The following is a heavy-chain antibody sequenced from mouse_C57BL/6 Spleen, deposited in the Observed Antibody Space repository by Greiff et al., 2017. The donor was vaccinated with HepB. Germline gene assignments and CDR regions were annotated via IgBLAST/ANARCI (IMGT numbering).Heavy chain of an antibody. J-gene: IGHJ1*03. CDR2: IRSKSNNYAT. CDR3: VGQDYGSRDWYFDV. V-gene: IGHV10-1*01. CDR1: GFSFNTYA. Sequence: EVQLVESGGGLVQPKASLKLSCAASGFSFNTYAMNWVRQAPGKGLEWVARIRSKSNNYATYYADSVKDTFTISRDDSESMLYLQMNNLKTEDTAFDYCVGQDYGSRDWYFDVWGTGTTVTVSS. D-gene: IGHD1-1*01.